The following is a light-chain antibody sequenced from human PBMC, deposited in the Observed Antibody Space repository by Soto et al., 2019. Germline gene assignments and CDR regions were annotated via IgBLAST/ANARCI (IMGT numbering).Light chain of an antibody. CDR3: QQYGSSPPALT. V-gene: IGKV3-20*01. J-gene: IGKJ4*01. Sequence: EIVLTQSPGTLSLSPGERATLSCRASQSVSSTYLAWYQQKPGQAPRLLFYGASSRATGIPDRFSGSGSGTDFTLTISRLEPEDFAVYWCQQYGSSPPALTFGGGTKVEIK. CDR2: GAS. CDR1: QSVSSTY.